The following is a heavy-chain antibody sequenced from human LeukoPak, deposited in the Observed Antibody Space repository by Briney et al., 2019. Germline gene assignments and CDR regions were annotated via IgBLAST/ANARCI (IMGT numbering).Heavy chain of an antibody. J-gene: IGHJ6*02. CDR3: ARLKYYYDSSGYRGDYGMDV. CDR2: ISSGSSTI. Sequence: GGPLRLSCAASGFTFSSYSMNWVRQAPGKGLEWVSYISSGSSTIYYADSVKGRFTISRDNAKNSLHLQMNSLRAEDTAVYYCARLKYYYDSSGYRGDYGMDVWGQGTTVTVSS. D-gene: IGHD3-22*01. CDR1: GFTFSSYS. V-gene: IGHV3-48*04.